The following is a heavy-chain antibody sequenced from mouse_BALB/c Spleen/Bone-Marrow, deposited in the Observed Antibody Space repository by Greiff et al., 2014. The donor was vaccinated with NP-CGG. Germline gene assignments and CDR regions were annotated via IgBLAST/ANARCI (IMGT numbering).Heavy chain of an antibody. CDR1: GFTFSSFG. CDR2: ISSGSSSI. CDR3: TRGGYAGDYYAMDY. J-gene: IGHJ4*01. V-gene: IGHV5-17*02. Sequence: DVHLVESGGGLVQPGGSRKLSCAASGFTFSSFGMHWVRQAPEKGLEWVAYISSGSSSIYYTDTVKGRFTISRDNPKSTLFLQMTSLRSEDTAIYYCTRGGYAGDYYAMDYWGQGTSVTVSS. D-gene: IGHD2-14*01.